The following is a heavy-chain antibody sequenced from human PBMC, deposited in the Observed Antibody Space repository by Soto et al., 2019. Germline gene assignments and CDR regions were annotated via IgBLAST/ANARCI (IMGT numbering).Heavy chain of an antibody. J-gene: IGHJ4*02. CDR1: GFTFANYW. CDR2: INNDGSET. CDR3: TRDRGYQTFDF. V-gene: IGHV3-7*03. Sequence: EVHLAESGGGLVQPGGSLRLSCAASGFTFANYWMTWVRQAPGKEPERVANINNDGSETYYVDSVKGRFIISRDNTKNSLYLQMNSLRAEDTAVFYCTRDRGYQTFDFWGQGPLVTVSS. D-gene: IGHD2-2*01.